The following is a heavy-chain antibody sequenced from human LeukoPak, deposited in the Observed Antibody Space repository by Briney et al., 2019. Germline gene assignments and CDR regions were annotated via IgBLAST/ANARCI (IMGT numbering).Heavy chain of an antibody. CDR3: ARVDTHTSSSDFYYNVDV. CDR1: GYTFTSYA. J-gene: IGHJ6*03. D-gene: IGHD6-6*01. CDR2: INTNTGNP. V-gene: IGHV7-4-1*02. Sequence: ASVKVSCKASGYTFTSYAMNWVRQAPGQGLEWMGWINTNTGNPTYAQGFRGRFVFSLDTSVSTAYLQISSLKAEDTAVYYCARVDTHTSSSDFYYNVDVWGKGTTVTVSS.